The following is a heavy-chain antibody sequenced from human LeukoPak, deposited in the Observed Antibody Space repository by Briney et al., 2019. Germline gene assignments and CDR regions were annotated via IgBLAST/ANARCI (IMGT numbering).Heavy chain of an antibody. CDR1: GFTFSSYW. D-gene: IGHD5-18*01. V-gene: IGHV3-74*01. Sequence: GGSLRLSCAASGFTFSSYWMHWVRQVPGKGLVWVSRINSDGSTTNYADSVKGRFTISRDNAKNTLYLQMNSLRAEDTAVYYRGRGYTSRLDYWGQGTLVTVSS. CDR3: GRGYTSRLDY. J-gene: IGHJ4*02. CDR2: INSDGSTT.